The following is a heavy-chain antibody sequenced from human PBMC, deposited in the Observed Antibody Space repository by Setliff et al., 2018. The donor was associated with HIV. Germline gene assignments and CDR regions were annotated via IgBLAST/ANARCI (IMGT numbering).Heavy chain of an antibody. J-gene: IGHJ4*02. D-gene: IGHD6-13*01. Sequence: RLSCATSGFSFFNFALNWVRQAPGKGLEWVSSISSSGSYIYYADSVKGRFTISRDNAKNSLYLQMNSLRAEDTAMYYCARALYRVKQQLVPQFFDYWGQGTLVTVSS. V-gene: IGHV3-21*01. CDR1: GFSFFNFA. CDR2: ISSSGSYI. CDR3: ARALYRVKQQLVPQFFDY.